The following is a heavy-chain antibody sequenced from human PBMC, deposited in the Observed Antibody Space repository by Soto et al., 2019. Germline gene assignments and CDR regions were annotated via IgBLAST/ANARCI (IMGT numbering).Heavy chain of an antibody. D-gene: IGHD2-15*01. CDR2: TYYRSKWYN. Sequence: SQTLSLTCAISGDSVSSNSAAWNWIRQSPSRGLEWLGRTYYRSKWYNDYAVSVKSRITINPDTSKNQFSLQLNSVTPEDTAVYYCARDLVVVVAATRDAFDIWGQGTMVTVSS. V-gene: IGHV6-1*01. CDR3: ARDLVVVVAATRDAFDI. J-gene: IGHJ3*02. CDR1: GDSVSSNSAA.